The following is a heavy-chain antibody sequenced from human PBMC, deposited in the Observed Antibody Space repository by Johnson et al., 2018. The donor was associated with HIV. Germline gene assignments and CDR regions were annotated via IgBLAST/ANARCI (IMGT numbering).Heavy chain of an antibody. D-gene: IGHD1-26*01. CDR2: IRYDGSNK. J-gene: IGHJ3*02. V-gene: IGHV3-30*02. Sequence: QMLLVESGGGLVQPGGSLRLSCAASGFTFSSYGMHWVRQAPGKGLEWVAFIRYDGSNKYYADSVKGRFTISRDNSKNTLYLQMNSLRAEDTAVYYCAKDDRELDAFDIWGQGTMVTVSS. CDR3: AKDDRELDAFDI. CDR1: GFTFSSYG.